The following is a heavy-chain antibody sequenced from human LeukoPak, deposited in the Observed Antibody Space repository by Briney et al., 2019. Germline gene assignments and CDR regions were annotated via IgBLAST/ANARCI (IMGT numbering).Heavy chain of an antibody. CDR2: INSDGRST. D-gene: IGHD5-18*01. CDR1: GFTFNNYW. J-gene: IGHJ4*02. Sequence: PGGSLRLSCTASGFTFNNYWMHWVRQAPGRGLVWVSRINSDGRSTTYADSVKGRSTISRDNAKNTLHLQMNSLRAEDTAVYYCAKGRGYSYSYGDFWGQGTLVTVSS. V-gene: IGHV3-74*01. CDR3: AKGRGYSYSYGDF.